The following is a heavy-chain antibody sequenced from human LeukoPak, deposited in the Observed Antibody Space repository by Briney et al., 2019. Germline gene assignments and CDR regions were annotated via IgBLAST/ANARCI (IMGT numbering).Heavy chain of an antibody. D-gene: IGHD1-14*01. CDR3: ARHLLAQTRGAYYFDY. Sequence: SETLSLTCTVSGGSISSSSYYWGWIRQPPGKGLEWIGSIYYSGSTYYNPSLKSRVTISVDTSKNQFSLKLSSVTAADTAVYYCARHLLAQTRGAYYFDYWGQGTLVTVSS. CDR1: GGSISSSSYY. V-gene: IGHV4-39*01. J-gene: IGHJ4*02. CDR2: IYYSGST.